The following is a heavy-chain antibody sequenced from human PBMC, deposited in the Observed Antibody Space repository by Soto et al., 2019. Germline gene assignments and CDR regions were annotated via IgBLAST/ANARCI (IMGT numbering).Heavy chain of an antibody. CDR1: GYMSTGCD. J-gene: IGHJ6*02. D-gene: IGHD3-10*01. Sequence: SVKVCCKAAGYMSTGCDMHWVRQAPGQGLEWMGCITPNSGVPTPGQNFQGSVTMTRDLTISTAYMDLSGLTSDDTALYYCARELTMVRGARVYGMDVWRQGTTVTVSS. CDR3: ARELTMVRGARVYGMDV. CDR2: ITPNSGVP. V-gene: IGHV1-2*02.